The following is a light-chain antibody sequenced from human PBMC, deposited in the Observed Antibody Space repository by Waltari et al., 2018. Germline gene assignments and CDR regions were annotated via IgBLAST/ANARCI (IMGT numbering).Light chain of an antibody. J-gene: IGLJ1*01. Sequence: YELAQPPSVSVSPGQTARIPCSGNGLAGTDVYWYQQKAGQAPVLVMYRASDRPSGIPERFSGSSSGTTVTLIISGVQAEDEADYYCQSADFSRSHTSYVFGTGTKVTVL. CDR2: RAS. CDR3: QSADFSRSHTSYV. V-gene: IGLV3-25*03. CDR1: GLAGTD.